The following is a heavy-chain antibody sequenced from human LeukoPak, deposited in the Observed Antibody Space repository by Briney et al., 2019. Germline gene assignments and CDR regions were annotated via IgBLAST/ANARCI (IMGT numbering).Heavy chain of an antibody. CDR2: ISSSSSTI. J-gene: IGHJ4*02. D-gene: IGHD2-21*02. CDR1: GFTFSSYS. CDR3: ARHGYCGGDCYLPLGY. Sequence: GGSLRLSCAASGFTFSSYSMNWVRQAPGKGLEWVSYISSSSSTIYYADSVKGRFTISRDNAKNSLYLQMNSLRAEDTAVYYCARHGYCGGDCYLPLGYWGQGTLVTVSS. V-gene: IGHV3-48*04.